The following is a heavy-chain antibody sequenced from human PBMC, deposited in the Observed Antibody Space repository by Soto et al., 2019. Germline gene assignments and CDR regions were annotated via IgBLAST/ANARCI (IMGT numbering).Heavy chain of an antibody. D-gene: IGHD3-3*01. V-gene: IGHV5-51*03. J-gene: IGHJ4*02. CDR2: IYPADSAI. CDR3: ARVYGNYDFWTVYTYFFDY. Sequence: EVQLVQSGAEVKKPGESLKISCKSSGDSFTSYWIGWVRQMSGKGLEWMGLIYPADSAIKYSPSLQGQITISVDKSISTAYLQWSSLKASDTAMYYCARVYGNYDFWTVYTYFFDYWGQGTLVTVSS. CDR1: GDSFTSYW.